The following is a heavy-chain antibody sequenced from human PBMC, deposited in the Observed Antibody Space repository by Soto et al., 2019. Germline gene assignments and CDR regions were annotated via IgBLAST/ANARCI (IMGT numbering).Heavy chain of an antibody. J-gene: IGHJ4*02. CDR3: ARLSRGSAY. D-gene: IGHD2-15*01. CDR2: IYYSGST. CDR1: GGSIYNSPYY. V-gene: IGHV4-39*01. Sequence: QLQLQKSGPGLVKPSETLSLTCTVSGGSIYNSPYYWGWIRQPPGKGLEWIGSIYYSGSTSYNPSLKSRVTVSVDTSKNQFSLKLASVTAADTAVYYCARLSRGSAYWGQGTLVTVSS.